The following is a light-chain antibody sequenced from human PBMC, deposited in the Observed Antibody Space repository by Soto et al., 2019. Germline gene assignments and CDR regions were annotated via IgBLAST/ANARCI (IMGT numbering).Light chain of an antibody. CDR3: QQSYSTPIT. V-gene: IGKV1-39*01. J-gene: IGKJ5*01. CDR1: QRMTSW. CDR2: DAS. Sequence: DIQMTQSPSSLSASVGDRVTITCRASQRMTSWLAWYQQKPGKAPKLLIYDASSLESGVPSRFSGSGSGTEFTLTISSLQPEDFATYYCQQSYSTPITFGQGTRLEIK.